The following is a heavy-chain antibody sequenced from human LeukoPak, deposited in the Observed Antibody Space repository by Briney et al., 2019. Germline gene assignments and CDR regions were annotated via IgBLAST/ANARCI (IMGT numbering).Heavy chain of an antibody. CDR3: ARDMRLVSLDY. V-gene: IGHV3-30-3*01. Sequence: GGSLRLSCAASGFTFSSYTMHWVRQAPGKGLEWVAVISYEGSNENYADSVKGRFTISRDNSRNTLYLQLNSLRAEDTAVYYCARDMRLVSLDYWGQGTLVTVSS. CDR1: GFTFSSYT. D-gene: IGHD6-13*01. CDR2: ISYEGSNE. J-gene: IGHJ4*02.